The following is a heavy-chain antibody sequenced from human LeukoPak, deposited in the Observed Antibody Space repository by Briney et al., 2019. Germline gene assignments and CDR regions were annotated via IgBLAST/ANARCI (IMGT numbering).Heavy chain of an antibody. J-gene: IGHJ6*02. CDR3: AREGDPSGWAADV. CDR2: IKQDGSEK. CDR1: GFTFSSHW. D-gene: IGHD6-19*01. V-gene: IGHV3-7*05. Sequence: PGGSLRLSCAASGFTFSSHWMSWVRQAPGKGLERVANIKQDGSEKYYVDSVKGRFTISRDNAKNSLHLQMNGLRAEDTAVYYCAREGDPSGWAADVWGQGTTVTVSS.